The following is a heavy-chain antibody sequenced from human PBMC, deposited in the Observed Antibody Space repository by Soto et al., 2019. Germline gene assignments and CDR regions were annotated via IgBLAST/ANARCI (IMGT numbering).Heavy chain of an antibody. D-gene: IGHD3-10*01. CDR3: ARDRASGSYYLLDY. Sequence: ASVKVSCKASGDTFTTYDINWVRQATGHGLEWMGWINPNSGNIDYAQRFQGRVTMTRDTAISTAYMEVSSLRSDDTAMYYCARDRASGSYYLLDYWGQGTLVTVSS. V-gene: IGHV1-8*01. CDR2: INPNSGNI. CDR1: GDTFTTYD. J-gene: IGHJ4*02.